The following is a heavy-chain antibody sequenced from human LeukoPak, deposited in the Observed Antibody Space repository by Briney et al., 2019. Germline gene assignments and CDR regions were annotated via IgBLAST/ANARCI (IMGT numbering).Heavy chain of an antibody. CDR3: ARDIAAAGTPD. Sequence: GALRLSCAASGFTVSSNYISWVRQAPGKGLEWVSVIYSGGSTYYADSVKGRFTISRDNSKNTLYLQMNSLRAQDPAVYYCARDIAAAGTPDWGQGTQVTVSS. J-gene: IGHJ4*02. D-gene: IGHD6-13*01. V-gene: IGHV3-66*02. CDR2: IYSGGST. CDR1: GFTVSSNY.